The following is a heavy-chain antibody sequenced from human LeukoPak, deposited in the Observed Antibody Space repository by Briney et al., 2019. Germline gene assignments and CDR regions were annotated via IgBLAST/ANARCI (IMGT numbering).Heavy chain of an antibody. CDR3: ARVWRGTYYYDSSGYLSPYYYGMDV. CDR2: IYHSGST. Sequence: SETLSLTCAVSGGSISSSNWWSWVRQPPGKGLEWIGEIYHSGSTNYNPSLESRVTISVDKSKNQFSLKLSSVTAADTAVYYCARVWRGTYYYDSSGYLSPYYYGMDVWGQGTTVTVSS. V-gene: IGHV4-4*02. CDR1: GGSISSSNW. D-gene: IGHD3-22*01. J-gene: IGHJ6*02.